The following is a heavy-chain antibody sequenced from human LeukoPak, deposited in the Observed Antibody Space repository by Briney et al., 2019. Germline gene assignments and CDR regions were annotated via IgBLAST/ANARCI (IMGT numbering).Heavy chain of an antibody. CDR1: GYTFTRYF. Sequence: GASVKVSCKASGYTFTRYFIHWVRQAPGQGLEWMGWINPNSGGTNYAQKFQGRVTMTRDTSISTAYMELSRLRSDDTAVYYCARDPLAMTTIYGMDVWGQGTTVTVSS. CDR3: ARDPLAMTTIYGMDV. V-gene: IGHV1-2*02. D-gene: IGHD4-17*01. CDR2: INPNSGGT. J-gene: IGHJ6*02.